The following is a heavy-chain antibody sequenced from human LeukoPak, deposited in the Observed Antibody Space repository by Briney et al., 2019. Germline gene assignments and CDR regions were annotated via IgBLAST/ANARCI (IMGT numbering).Heavy chain of an antibody. CDR1: GFTFSSYE. D-gene: IGHD3-10*02. Sequence: GGSLRLSCAASGFTFSSYEMNWVRQAPGKALEWVSYISSSGSTIYYADSVKGRFTISRDNAKNSPYLQMNSLRAEDTAVYYCAELGITMIGGVWGKGTTVTISS. J-gene: IGHJ6*04. CDR3: AELGITMIGGV. CDR2: ISSSGSTI. V-gene: IGHV3-48*03.